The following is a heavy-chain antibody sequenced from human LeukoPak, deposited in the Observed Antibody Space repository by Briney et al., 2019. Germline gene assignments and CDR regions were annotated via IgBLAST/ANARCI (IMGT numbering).Heavy chain of an antibody. CDR1: GFTFSSCA. D-gene: IGHD3-3*01. CDR2: ISGSGGST. CDR3: AKGNYNYDFWSGHDY. Sequence: GGSLRLSCAASGFTFSSCAMSWVRQAPGKGLEWVSIISGSGGSTYHADSVKGRFTISRDNSKNTLHLQMNSLRPEDTAVYYCAKGNYNYDFWSGHDYWGQGTLVTVSS. V-gene: IGHV3-23*01. J-gene: IGHJ4*02.